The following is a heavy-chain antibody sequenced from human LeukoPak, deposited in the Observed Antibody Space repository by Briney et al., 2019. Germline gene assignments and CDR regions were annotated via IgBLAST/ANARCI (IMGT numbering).Heavy chain of an antibody. D-gene: IGHD5-18*01. Sequence: SETLSLTCTVSGXSITSSSHYWGWIRQPPGEGLEWIGSIYYGGSTNYNPSLKSRVTMSIDTSKTQFSLKLSPVTAADTAVYFCARQLPVDTAMPFDYWGQGTLVSVSS. CDR1: GXSITSSSHY. CDR2: IYYGGST. J-gene: IGHJ4*02. V-gene: IGHV4-39*01. CDR3: ARQLPVDTAMPFDY.